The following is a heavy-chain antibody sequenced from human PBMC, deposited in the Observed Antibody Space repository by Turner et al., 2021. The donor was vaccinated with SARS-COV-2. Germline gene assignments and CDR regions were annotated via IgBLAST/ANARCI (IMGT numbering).Heavy chain of an antibody. V-gene: IGHV3-66*01. CDR1: GFTVSSTY. D-gene: IGHD6-13*01. CDR2: IYSGGST. J-gene: IGHJ4*02. CDR3: ARDLEAAAGP. Sequence: EVQLVESGGGLVRHGGSLRLSCAASGFTVSSTYMGWVRQAPGKGLEWVSVIYSGGSTYYADSVKGRFTISRDNSKNTLYLQMNSLRAEDTAVYYCARDLEAAAGPWGQGTLVTGSS.